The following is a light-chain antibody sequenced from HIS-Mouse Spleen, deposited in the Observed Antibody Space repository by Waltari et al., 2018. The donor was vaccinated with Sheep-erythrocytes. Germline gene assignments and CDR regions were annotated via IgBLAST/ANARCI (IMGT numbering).Light chain of an antibody. Sequence: QSALTQPRSVSGSPGQSVTISCTGTSSDVGGYNYVSWYQQHPGKAPKLMIYDVSTRPSGVPDHFSGYKSGNTASLTISGLQAEDEADYYCCSYAGSYNHVFATGTKVTVL. CDR2: DVS. J-gene: IGLJ1*01. V-gene: IGLV2-11*01. CDR1: SSDVGGYNY. CDR3: CSYAGSYNHV.